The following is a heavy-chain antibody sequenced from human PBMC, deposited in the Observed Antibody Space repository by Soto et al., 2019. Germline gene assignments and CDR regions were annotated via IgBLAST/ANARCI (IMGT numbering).Heavy chain of an antibody. CDR1: GYTFTSYD. Sequence: QVQLVQSGAEVKKPGASVKVSCKASGYTFTSYDINWVRQATGQGLEWMGWMNPNSGNTGYAQKFQGRVTMTRNTSISTAYMELSSLGSEDTAVYYCARSSSYYDFWSGYFAPQDYYYYMDVWGKGTTVTVSS. CDR3: ARSSSYYDFWSGYFAPQDYYYYMDV. V-gene: IGHV1-8*01. CDR2: MNPNSGNT. D-gene: IGHD3-3*01. J-gene: IGHJ6*03.